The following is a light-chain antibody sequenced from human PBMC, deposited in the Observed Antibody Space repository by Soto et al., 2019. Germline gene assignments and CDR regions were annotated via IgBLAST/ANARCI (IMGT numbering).Light chain of an antibody. CDR1: NSNIVSNT. V-gene: IGLV1-44*01. Sequence: QSVLTQPPSASGTPGQRVTISCSGSNSNIVSNTVTWYQQLPVTAPILLIYSNNQRSSGVPDLFSGSRSGTSGSLAISGLQSEDEADYYCATWDDRLNGYVFGSGTKLTV. CDR3: ATWDDRLNGYV. J-gene: IGLJ1*01. CDR2: SNN.